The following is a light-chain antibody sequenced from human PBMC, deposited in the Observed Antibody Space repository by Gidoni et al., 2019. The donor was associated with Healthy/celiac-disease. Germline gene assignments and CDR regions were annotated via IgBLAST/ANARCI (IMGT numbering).Light chain of an antibody. Sequence: QSVLTQPPSVSGPPGQRVTISCTGSSSNIVAGYDVHWYQQLPGTAPNLLIYGNSNRPSGVPDRFSGSKSGTSASLAITGLQAEDEADYYCQSYDSSLSDVFGTGTKVTVL. CDR2: GNS. V-gene: IGLV1-40*01. CDR1: SSNIVAGYD. J-gene: IGLJ1*01. CDR3: QSYDSSLSDV.